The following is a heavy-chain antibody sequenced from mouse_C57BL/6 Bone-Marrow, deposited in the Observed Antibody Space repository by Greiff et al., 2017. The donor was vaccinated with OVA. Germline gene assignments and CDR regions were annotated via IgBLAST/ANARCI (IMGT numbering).Heavy chain of an antibody. Sequence: VQLEQPGAELVKPGASVNFSFNSSCYTFTSYWMHWVKQRPGQGLEWIGMIHPNSGSTNYNEKFKSKATLTVDKSSSTAYMQLSSLTSEDSAVYYCARSRWLLLFAYWGQGTLVTVSA. D-gene: IGHD2-3*01. CDR1: CYTFTSYW. CDR3: ARSRWLLLFAY. CDR2: IHPNSGST. J-gene: IGHJ3*01. V-gene: IGHV1-64*01.